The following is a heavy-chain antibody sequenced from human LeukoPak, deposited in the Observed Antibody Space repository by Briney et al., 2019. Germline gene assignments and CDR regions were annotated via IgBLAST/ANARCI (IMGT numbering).Heavy chain of an antibody. J-gene: IGHJ5*02. CDR3: ARHRGYSGSYLMGFDP. D-gene: IGHD1-26*01. CDR2: IYHSGST. Sequence: PSETLSLTCTVPGGSISSSSYYWGWIRQPPGKGLEWIGSIYHSGSTYYNPSLKSRVTISVDTSKNQFSLKLSSVTAADTAVYYCARHRGYSGSYLMGFDPWGQGTLVTVSS. CDR1: GGSISSSSYY. V-gene: IGHV4-39*01.